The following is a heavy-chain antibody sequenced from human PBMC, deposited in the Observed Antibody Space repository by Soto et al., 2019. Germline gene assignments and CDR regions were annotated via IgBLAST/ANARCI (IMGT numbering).Heavy chain of an antibody. J-gene: IGHJ4*02. V-gene: IGHV4-59*01. Sequence: SETLSLTCTVSGGSISSYYWSWIRQPPGKGLEWIGYIYYSGSTNYNPSLKSRVTISVDTSKNQFSLKLSSVTAADTAVYYCARERREGSSFNYWGQGTLVTVSS. CDR3: ARERREGSSFNY. CDR2: IYYSGST. D-gene: IGHD3-10*01. CDR1: GGSISSYY.